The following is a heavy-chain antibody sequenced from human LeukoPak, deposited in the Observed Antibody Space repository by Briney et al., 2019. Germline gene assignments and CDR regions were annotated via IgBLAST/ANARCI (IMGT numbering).Heavy chain of an antibody. D-gene: IGHD6-13*01. CDR1: GFTFSSYA. CDR3: AKSHLQIAAANFDY. CDR2: VSGSGGST. V-gene: IGHV3-23*01. J-gene: IGHJ4*02. Sequence: GGSLRLSCAASGFTFSSYAMSWVRQAPGKGLEWVSAVSGSGGSTYYAHSVKGRFTFSRDNSKNTLYLQMNSLKAEDTAVYYCAKSHLQIAAANFDYWGQGTLVTVSS.